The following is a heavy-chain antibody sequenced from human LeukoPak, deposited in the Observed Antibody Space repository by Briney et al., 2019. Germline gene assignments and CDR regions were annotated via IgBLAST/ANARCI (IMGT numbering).Heavy chain of an antibody. D-gene: IGHD5-12*01. CDR1: GFTFSSYS. J-gene: IGHJ1*01. V-gene: IGHV3-21*01. CDR2: ISSSSSYI. Sequence: GGSLRLSCAASGFTFSSYSMNWVRQAPGKGLEWVSSISSSSSYIYYADSVKGRFTISRDSAKNSLYLQMYSLRAEDTAAYYCASLSGLRFKAEYFQHWGQGTLVTVSS. CDR3: ASLSGLRFKAEYFQH.